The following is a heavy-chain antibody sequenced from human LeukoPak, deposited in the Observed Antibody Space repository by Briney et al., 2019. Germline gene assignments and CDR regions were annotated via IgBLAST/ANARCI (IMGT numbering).Heavy chain of an antibody. CDR2: IYPGDSDT. CDR1: GYRFINYW. Sequence: GESLKISCKGSGYRFINYWIGWVRQMPGKGLEWMGLIYPGDSDTRYSPSFQGQVTISADKSISTAYLQWSSLKASDTAMYYCARHGVAPAGPFDYWGQGTLVTVSS. D-gene: IGHD2-2*01. CDR3: ARHGVAPAGPFDY. J-gene: IGHJ4*02. V-gene: IGHV5-51*01.